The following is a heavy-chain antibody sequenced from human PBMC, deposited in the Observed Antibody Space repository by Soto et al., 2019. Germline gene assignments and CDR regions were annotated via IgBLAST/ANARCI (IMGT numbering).Heavy chain of an antibody. Sequence: QGQLVQSGAEVKKPGASVKVSCRASGYTFTTYTLLWVRQAPGQRLEWMAWINPGNGDTKYSQNFQGRVTATRDTSASTAYMEMSSLRSEDTATHYCARKQPGCQIGWAWALDIWGQGTMVTVSS. J-gene: IGHJ3*02. CDR3: ARKQPGCQIGWAWALDI. CDR1: GYTFTTYT. D-gene: IGHD1-26*01. V-gene: IGHV1-3*01. CDR2: INPGNGDT.